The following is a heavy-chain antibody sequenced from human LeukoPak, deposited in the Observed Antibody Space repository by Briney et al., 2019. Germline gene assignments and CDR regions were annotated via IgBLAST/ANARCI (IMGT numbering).Heavy chain of an antibody. Sequence: GGSLRLSCAASGFTFISYSMNWVRQAPGKGLEWISSISSSSSYIYYADSVKGRFSISRDNAKNSLYLQMNSLRAEDTAVYYCARGTRTYVDYWGQGTLVTVSS. D-gene: IGHD1-7*01. CDR3: ARGTRTYVDY. V-gene: IGHV3-21*01. CDR1: GFTFISYS. CDR2: ISSSSSYI. J-gene: IGHJ4*02.